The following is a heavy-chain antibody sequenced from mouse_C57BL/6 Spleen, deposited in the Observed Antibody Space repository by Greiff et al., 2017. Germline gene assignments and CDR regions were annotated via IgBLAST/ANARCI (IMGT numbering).Heavy chain of an antibody. D-gene: IGHD2-1*01. CDR2: IDPETGGT. J-gene: IGHJ3*01. Sequence: VQLQQSGAELVRPGASVTLSCKASGYTFTDYEMHWVKQTPVHGLEWIGAIDPETGGTAYNQKFKGKAILTADKSSSTAYMELRSLTSEDSAVYYCTRGGGNNEAAWFAYWGQVTLVTVSA. CDR1: GYTFTDYE. CDR3: TRGGGNNEAAWFAY. V-gene: IGHV1-15*01.